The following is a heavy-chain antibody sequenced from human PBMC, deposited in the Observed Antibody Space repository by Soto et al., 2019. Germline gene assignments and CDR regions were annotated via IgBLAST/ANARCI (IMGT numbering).Heavy chain of an antibody. CDR1: GFTFSSYG. CDR3: AKATIVGATYFDY. J-gene: IGHJ4*02. Sequence: QVQLVESGGGVAQPGRSLRLSCAASGFTFSSYGMHWVRQAPGKGLEWVAVISYDGSNKYYADSVKGRFTISRDNSKNTLYLQMNSLRAEDTAVYYCAKATIVGATYFDYWGQGTLVTVSS. CDR2: ISYDGSNK. V-gene: IGHV3-30*18. D-gene: IGHD1-26*01.